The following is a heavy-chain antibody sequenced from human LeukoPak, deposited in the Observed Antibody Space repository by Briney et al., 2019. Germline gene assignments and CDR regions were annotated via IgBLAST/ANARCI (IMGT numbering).Heavy chain of an antibody. J-gene: IGHJ3*02. CDR2: ISSSSTNR. CDR3: AREGIVVVAAAVGALDAFDI. D-gene: IGHD2-2*01. CDR1: GFTFSDYY. V-gene: IGHV3-11*06. Sequence: GGSLRLSCAASGFTFSDYYMSWIRQAPGKGLEWVSCISSSSTNRDYAESVKGRFTISRDNAKNSLYLQMNSLRAEDTAVYYCAREGIVVVAAAVGALDAFDIWGQGTMVTVSS.